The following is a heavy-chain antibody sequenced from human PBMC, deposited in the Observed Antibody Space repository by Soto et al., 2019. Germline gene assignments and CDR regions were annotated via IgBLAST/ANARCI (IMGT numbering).Heavy chain of an antibody. Sequence: GSLRLSCAASGFPFISYAMSWVRQAPGKGLEWVSAISGSGGSTYYADSVKGRFTISRDNSKNTLYLQMNSLRAEDTAAYYCAKDPPASYYYDSSGYLWGQGTMVTVSS. CDR2: ISGSGGST. CDR1: GFPFISYA. CDR3: AKDPPASYYYDSSGYL. V-gene: IGHV3-23*01. J-gene: IGHJ3*01. D-gene: IGHD3-22*01.